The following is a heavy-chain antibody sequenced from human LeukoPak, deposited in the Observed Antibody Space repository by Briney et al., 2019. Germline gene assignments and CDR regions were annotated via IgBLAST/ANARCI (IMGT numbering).Heavy chain of an antibody. D-gene: IGHD2-2*01. J-gene: IGHJ6*02. CDR3: ARGPEPAATYWAYYGMDV. CDR2: IIPIFGTA. V-gene: IGHV1-69*13. CDR1: GGTFSSYA. Sequence: SVTVSCKASGGTFSSYAISWVRQAPGQGLEWMGGIIPIFGTANYAQKFQGRVTITADESTSTAYMELSSLRSEDTAVYYCARGPEPAATYWAYYGMDVWGQGTTVTVSS.